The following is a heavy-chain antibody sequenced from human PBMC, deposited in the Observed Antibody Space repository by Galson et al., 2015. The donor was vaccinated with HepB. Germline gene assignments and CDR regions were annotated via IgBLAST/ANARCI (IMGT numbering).Heavy chain of an antibody. Sequence: SVKVSCKASGYTFTSYAMNWVRQAPGQGLEWMGWINTNTGNPTYAQGFTGRFVFSLDTSVSTAYLQISSLKAEDTAVYYCAESPRFRSWYDHRAFDIWGQGTMVTVSS. D-gene: IGHD6-13*01. CDR3: AESPRFRSWYDHRAFDI. CDR2: INTNTGNP. V-gene: IGHV7-4-1*02. CDR1: GYTFTSYA. J-gene: IGHJ3*02.